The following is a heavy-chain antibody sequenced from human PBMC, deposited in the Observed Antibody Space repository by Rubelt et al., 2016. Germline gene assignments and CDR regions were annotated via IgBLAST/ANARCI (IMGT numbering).Heavy chain of an antibody. CDR2: IYYSGST. J-gene: IGHJ3*02. D-gene: IGHD2-21*02. V-gene: IGHV4-59*08. CDR3: ARQHRRSCGGDCYAFDT. Sequence: QVQLQESGPGLVKPSETLSLTCTVSGGSINSYYWSWIRQPPGKGLEWIAYIYYSGSTKYNPSLMSRLTISVDTSKNKFSLKLSSGTAADTAVDYGARQHRRSCGGDCYAFDTWGQGTMVTVAS. CDR1: GGSINSYY.